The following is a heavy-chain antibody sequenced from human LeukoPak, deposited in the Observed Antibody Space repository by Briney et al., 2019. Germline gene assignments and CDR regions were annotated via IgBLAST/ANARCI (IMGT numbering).Heavy chain of an antibody. CDR3: ARPPSYGDYPNAFDI. CDR1: GFTFSSYS. CDR2: ISSSSSYI. D-gene: IGHD4-17*01. Sequence: GGSLRLSCAASGFTFSSYSMNWVRQAPGKGLEWVSSISSSSSYIYYADSVKGRFTISRDNAKNSLYLQMNSLRAEDTAVYYCARPPSYGDYPNAFDIWGQGTMVTVSS. J-gene: IGHJ3*02. V-gene: IGHV3-21*01.